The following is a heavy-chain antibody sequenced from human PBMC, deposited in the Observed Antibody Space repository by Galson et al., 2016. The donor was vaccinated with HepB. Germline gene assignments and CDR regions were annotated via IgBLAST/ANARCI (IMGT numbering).Heavy chain of an antibody. V-gene: IGHV3-11*01. CDR1: GFSFSGHY. D-gene: IGHD5-18*01. CDR2: ISTSGSPL. J-gene: IGHJ6*02. Sequence: SLRLSCAASGFSFSGHYMSWIRQVPGKGLESIAYISTSGSPLWYGEAVKGRCTISRGNAKSSLYLQMNSLRAEDTAVYYCARGADTSSKGDVWGLGTTVIVSS. CDR3: ARGADTSSKGDV.